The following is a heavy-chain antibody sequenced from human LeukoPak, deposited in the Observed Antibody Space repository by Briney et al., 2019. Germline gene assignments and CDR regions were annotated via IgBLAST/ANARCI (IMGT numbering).Heavy chain of an antibody. J-gene: IGHJ4*02. V-gene: IGHV3-33*01. CDR1: GFTFSSYG. CDR2: IWYDGSNK. Sequence: GRSLRLSCAASGFTFSSYGMHWVRQAPGKGLEWVAVIWYDGSNKYYADSVKGRFTISRDNSKNTLYLQMNSLRAEDTAVYYCASPPLLSPRDYWGQGTLVTVSS. D-gene: IGHD3-10*01. CDR3: ASPPLLSPRDY.